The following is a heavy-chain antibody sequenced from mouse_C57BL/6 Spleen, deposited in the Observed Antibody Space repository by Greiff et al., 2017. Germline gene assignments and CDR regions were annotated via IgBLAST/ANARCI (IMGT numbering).Heavy chain of an antibody. CDR1: GYAFSSYW. D-gene: IGHD2-4*01. CDR2: IYPGDGDT. V-gene: IGHV1-80*01. CDR3: AIGGMITTDYYAMDY. J-gene: IGHJ4*01. Sequence: VQLQESGAELVKPGASVKISCKASGYAFSSYWMNWVKQRPGKGLEWIGQIYPGDGDTNYNGKFKGKATLTADKSSSTAYMQLSSLTSEDSAVYFCAIGGMITTDYYAMDYWGQGTSVTVSS.